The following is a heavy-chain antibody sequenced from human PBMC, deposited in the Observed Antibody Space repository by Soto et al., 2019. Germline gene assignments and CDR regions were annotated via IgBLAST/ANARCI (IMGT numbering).Heavy chain of an antibody. D-gene: IGHD4-17*01. CDR3: ARTLTTVTTDRWFDP. J-gene: IGHJ5*02. Sequence: QVQLVQSGAEVKKPGSSVKVSCKASGGTFSSYTISWVRQAPGQGLEWMGRIIPILGIANYAQKFQGRVTIXXDXSRXTAYMELSSLRSEDTAVYYCARTLTTVTTDRWFDPWGQGTLVTVSS. V-gene: IGHV1-69*02. CDR2: IIPILGIA. CDR1: GGTFSSYT.